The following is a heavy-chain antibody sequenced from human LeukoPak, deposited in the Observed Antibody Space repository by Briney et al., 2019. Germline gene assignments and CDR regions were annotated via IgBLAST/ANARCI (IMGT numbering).Heavy chain of an antibody. V-gene: IGHV5-51*01. CDR2: IYAGDSDT. J-gene: IGHJ4*02. CDR1: GYNFTISW. D-gene: IGHD3-22*01. CDR3: ARQAYYDSSRYYLFDS. Sequence: GESLKISCKGSGYNFTISWIGWMRQMPGKGLEWMGTIYAGDSDTRYRPSFQGQVTMSADKSISTAHLQRSSLKAPATAMYYCARQAYYDSSRYYLFDSWGQGTLVTVSS.